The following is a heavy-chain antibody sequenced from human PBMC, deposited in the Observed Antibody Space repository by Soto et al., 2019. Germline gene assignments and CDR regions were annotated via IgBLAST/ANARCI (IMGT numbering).Heavy chain of an antibody. CDR3: ARDHGAMGSEYFQH. D-gene: IGHD2-2*01. CDR1: GGTFSSYT. Sequence: QVQLVQSGAEVKKPGSSVKVSCKASGGTFSSYTISWVRQAPGQGLEWMGRIISILGIANYAQKFQGRVTITADKSTSTAYMELSSLRSEDTAVYYCARDHGAMGSEYFQHWGQGTLVTVSS. J-gene: IGHJ1*01. CDR2: IISILGIA. V-gene: IGHV1-69*08.